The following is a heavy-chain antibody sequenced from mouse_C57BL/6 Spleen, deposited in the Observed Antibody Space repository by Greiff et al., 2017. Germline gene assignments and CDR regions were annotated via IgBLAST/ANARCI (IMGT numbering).Heavy chain of an antibody. D-gene: IGHD1-1*01. CDR1: GYTLTDYN. CDR3: ARSYYYGSSRPDY. Sequence: VQLKESGPELVKPGASVKMSCKASGYTLTDYNMHWVKQSHGKSLEWIGYINPNNGGTSYNQKFKGKATLTVNKSSSTAYMELRSLTSEDSAVYYCARSYYYGSSRPDYWGQGTTLTVSS. CDR2: INPNNGGT. V-gene: IGHV1-22*01. J-gene: IGHJ2*01.